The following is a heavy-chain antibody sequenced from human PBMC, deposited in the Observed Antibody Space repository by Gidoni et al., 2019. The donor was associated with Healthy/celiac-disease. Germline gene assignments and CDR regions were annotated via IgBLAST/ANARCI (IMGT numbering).Heavy chain of an antibody. V-gene: IGHV3-48*01. CDR3: ARSSRGVIITSYYFDY. J-gene: IGHJ4*02. CDR2: ISHTSSTI. D-gene: IGHD3-10*01. Sequence: VSYISHTSSTINYADSVKGRFTISRDNAKNSLYLQMNSLRAEDTAVYYCARSSRGVIITSYYFDYWGQGTLVTVSS.